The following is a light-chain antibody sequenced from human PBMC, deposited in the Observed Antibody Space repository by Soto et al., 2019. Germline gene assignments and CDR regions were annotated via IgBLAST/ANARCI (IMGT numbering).Light chain of an antibody. V-gene: IGKV3-11*01. CDR1: QSVSSY. CDR2: DAS. CDR3: QQRSNWRLT. J-gene: IGKJ4*01. Sequence: EIVLTQSPATLSLSPGERATLSCRASQSVSSYFAWYQQKPGQAPRLLFYDASNRATGIPARFSGSGSGTYFTLTISSLEPEDFAVYYCQQRSNWRLTFGGGTKVEIK.